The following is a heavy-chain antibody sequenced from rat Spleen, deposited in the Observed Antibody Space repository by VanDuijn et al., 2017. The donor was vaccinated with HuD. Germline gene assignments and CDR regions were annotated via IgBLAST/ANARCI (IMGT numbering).Heavy chain of an antibody. Sequence: EVQLVESGGGLVQPGRSLKLSCAASGFTFTNYDMAWVRQAPTKGLEWIASISTGGGNTYYRDSVKGRFTISRDNAKSSLYLQMDSLRSEDTATYYCARRHFGYTDYFDYWGQGVMVTVSS. CDR3: ARRHFGYTDYFDY. CDR1: GFTFTNYD. D-gene: IGHD1-4*01. J-gene: IGHJ2*01. CDR2: ISTGGGNT. V-gene: IGHV5-25*01.